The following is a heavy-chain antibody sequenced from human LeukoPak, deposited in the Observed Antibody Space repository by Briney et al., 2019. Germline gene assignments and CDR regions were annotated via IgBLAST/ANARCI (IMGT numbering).Heavy chain of an antibody. CDR2: MSPNSDNT. CDR1: GYTFTSYD. CDR3: ARSDSSGYYYVGAFDI. J-gene: IGHJ3*02. V-gene: IGHV1-8*01. D-gene: IGHD3-22*01. Sequence: ASVKVSCKASGYTFTSYDINWVRQATGQGLEWMGWMSPNSDNTGYAQKFQGRVTFTRDTSISTVYMELSSLRSEDTAVYYCARSDSSGYYYVGAFDIWGQGTMVTVSS.